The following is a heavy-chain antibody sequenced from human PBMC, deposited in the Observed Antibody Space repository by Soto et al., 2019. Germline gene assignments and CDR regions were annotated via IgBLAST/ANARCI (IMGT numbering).Heavy chain of an antibody. CDR2: IWYDGSNK. D-gene: IGHD2-15*01. J-gene: IGHJ6*02. CDR1: GFTFSSYG. Sequence: VGSLRLSCAASGFTFSSYGMHWVRQAPGKGLEWVAVIWYDGSNKYYADSVKGRFTISRDNSKNTLYLQMNSLRAEDTAVYYCARDFRERYCSGGSCYPTVHYYYGMDVWGQGTTVTVSS. CDR3: ARDFRERYCSGGSCYPTVHYYYGMDV. V-gene: IGHV3-33*01.